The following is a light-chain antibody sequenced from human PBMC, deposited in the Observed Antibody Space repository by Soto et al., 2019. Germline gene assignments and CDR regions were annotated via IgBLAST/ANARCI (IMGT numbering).Light chain of an antibody. CDR1: QSVSSY. V-gene: IGKV3-11*01. CDR2: DAS. Sequence: IVLKMSPATLSLYQGERATLSCRASQSVSSYLAWYQQKPGQAPRLLIYDASNRATGIPARFSGSGSGTDFTLTISSLEPEDFAVYYCQQRSNWPWTFGEGTKVDI. CDR3: QQRSNWPWT. J-gene: IGKJ1*01.